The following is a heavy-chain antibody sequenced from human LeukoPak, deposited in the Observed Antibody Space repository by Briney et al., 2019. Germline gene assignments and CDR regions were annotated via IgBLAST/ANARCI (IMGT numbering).Heavy chain of an antibody. CDR1: GFTFSSYA. Sequence: GGSLRLSCAASGFTFSSYAMHWVRQAPGKGLEWVAVISYDGSNKYYADSEKGRFTISRDNSKNTLYLQMNSLRAEDTAVYYCAKASREESFDYWGQGTLVTVSS. CDR2: ISYDGSNK. CDR3: AKASREESFDY. J-gene: IGHJ4*02. V-gene: IGHV3-30*04.